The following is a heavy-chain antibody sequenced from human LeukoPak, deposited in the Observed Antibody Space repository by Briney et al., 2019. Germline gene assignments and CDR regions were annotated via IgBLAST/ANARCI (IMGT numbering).Heavy chain of an antibody. J-gene: IGHJ5*02. V-gene: IGHV1-2*02. D-gene: IGHD5-18*01. Sequence: GASVKVSCKASGYAFTGHYMHWVRQAPGQGLEWMGWINPNSGGTNYAQKLQGRVTMTRDTSISTAYMELSRLRSDDTAVYYCARDTAIVTYWFDPWGQGTLVTVSS. CDR1: GYAFTGHY. CDR2: INPNSGGT. CDR3: ARDTAIVTYWFDP.